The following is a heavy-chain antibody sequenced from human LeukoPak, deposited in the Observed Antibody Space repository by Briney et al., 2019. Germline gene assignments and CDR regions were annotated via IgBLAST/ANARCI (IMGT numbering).Heavy chain of an antibody. V-gene: IGHV3-64D*06. CDR1: GFTFSVYA. J-gene: IGHJ4*02. Sequence: GGSLRLSCSASGFTFSVYAMYWVRQAPGKGLECVSAVSSDGGSTYYAASVKGRFTISRDNSKNTLYLQISSLRAAAADVCSCVSVLGRGCQRFDYWGQGTLVTVSS. CDR2: VSSDGGST. D-gene: IGHD3-10*02. CDR3: VSVLGRGCQRFDY.